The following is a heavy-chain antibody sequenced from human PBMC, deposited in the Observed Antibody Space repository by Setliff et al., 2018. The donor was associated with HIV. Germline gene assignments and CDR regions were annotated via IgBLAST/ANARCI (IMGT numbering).Heavy chain of an antibody. V-gene: IGHV4-39*01. CDR1: GGSTSSSSYY. Sequence: SETLSLTCSVSGGSTSSSSYYWAWVRQPPGKGPEWIGSVYYSGSTQYNPSLKSRVTISVDTSKNQFSLKLSSVTASDTAMYYCARVVDADYLDYWGQGTPVTVSS. CDR3: ARVVDADYLDY. J-gene: IGHJ4*02. CDR2: VYYSGST. D-gene: IGHD2-15*01.